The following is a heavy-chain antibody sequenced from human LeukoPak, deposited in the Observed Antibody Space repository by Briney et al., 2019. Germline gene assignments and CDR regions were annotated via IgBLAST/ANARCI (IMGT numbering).Heavy chain of an antibody. CDR3: GKGERYDRRAYYYSF. D-gene: IGHD3-22*01. V-gene: IGHV3-23*01. CDR1: GFTFNSYA. J-gene: IGHJ4*02. CDR2: ISASGGDT. Sequence: PGGSLRLSCAASGFTFNSYAMSWVRQAPGKGLEWVSAISASGGDTYYADSVKGRFTISRDNSKNTLFLQMNSLRAEDTAVYYCGKGERYDRRAYYYSFGGQGTPVTVSS.